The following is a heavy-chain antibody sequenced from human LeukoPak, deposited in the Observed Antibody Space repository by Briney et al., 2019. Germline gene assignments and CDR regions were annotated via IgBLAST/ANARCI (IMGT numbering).Heavy chain of an antibody. Sequence: SETLSLICAGYGGSFSGYYWRWIRQPPGKGLEWIGEINNSGSTNYNPSRKSRVTISADTSKNQYSLKLRSVTAAVTAVYFRARTYECWSSYYARSFDYGGQGTLVTVS. CDR1: GGSFSGYY. V-gene: IGHV4-34*01. CDR2: INNSGST. J-gene: IGHJ4*02. CDR3: ARTYECWSSYYARSFDY. D-gene: IGHD3-3*01.